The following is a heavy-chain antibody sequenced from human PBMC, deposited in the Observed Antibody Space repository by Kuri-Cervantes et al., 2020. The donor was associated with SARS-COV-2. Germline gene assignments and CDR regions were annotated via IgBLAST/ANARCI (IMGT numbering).Heavy chain of an antibody. CDR1: GGSFSDYS. V-gene: IGHV4-34*01. D-gene: IGHD5-18*01. CDR2: INHSGST. CDR3: ARGRRGYSYLAADV. Sequence: SETLSLTCAVFGGSFSDYSWSWIRQPPGKGLEWIGEINHSGSTNYNPSLKSRVTISVDTSKNQFSLKLSSVTAADTAVYYCARGRRGYSYLAADVWGKGTTVTVSS. J-gene: IGHJ6*04.